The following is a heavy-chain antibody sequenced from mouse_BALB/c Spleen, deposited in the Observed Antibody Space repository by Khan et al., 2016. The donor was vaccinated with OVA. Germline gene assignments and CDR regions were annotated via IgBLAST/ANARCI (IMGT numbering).Heavy chain of an antibody. CDR1: GLNITDTY. CDR2: LDPPNGNP. Sequence: VQLQQSGAALVKSGATVKLSCTASGLNITDTYMHWLKQWPEPGLEWIGRLDPPNGNPKYDPKFPGKAPITADTSSNTAYLQRSSLTSEYTAVYYCARMARKWGQGTTLTVSS. V-gene: IGHV14-3*02. CDR3: ARMARK. J-gene: IGHJ2*01.